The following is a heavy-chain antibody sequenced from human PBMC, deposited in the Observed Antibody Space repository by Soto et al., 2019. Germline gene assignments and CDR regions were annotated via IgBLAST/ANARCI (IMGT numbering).Heavy chain of an antibody. CDR2: IWYDGSYK. D-gene: IGHD2-21*01. J-gene: IGHJ6*01. V-gene: IGHV3-33*01. CDR3: ARADTVIGVRVVDV. Sequence: QVQLVESGGGVVQPGRSLRLSCAASGFGFSTYGMHWVRQAPGKGLEWVALIWYDGSYKYYADSVKGRFTISRDNSKSTLYLQMHSLRVEDTAMYYCARADTVIGVRVVDVW. CDR1: GFGFSTYG.